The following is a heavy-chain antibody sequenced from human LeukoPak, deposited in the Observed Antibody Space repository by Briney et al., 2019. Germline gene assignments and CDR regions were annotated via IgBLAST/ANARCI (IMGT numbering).Heavy chain of an antibody. D-gene: IGHD3-16*01. J-gene: IGHJ4*02. CDR1: GFTFTTYW. CDR3: ARTSPTSHFDF. V-gene: IGHV3-74*01. CDR2: INGDGSNS. Sequence: AGGSLRLSCVASGFTFTTYWMHWVRQAPGKSLVWVSRINGDGSNSNYADSVKGRFTISRDNARNTLYLQMNGLRAEDTALYYCARTSPTSHFDFWGQGTLVTVSS.